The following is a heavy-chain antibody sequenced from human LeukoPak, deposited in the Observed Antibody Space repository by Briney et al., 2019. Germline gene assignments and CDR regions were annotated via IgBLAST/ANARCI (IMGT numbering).Heavy chain of an antibody. D-gene: IGHD3-16*02. CDR1: GFTSNNAK. V-gene: IGHV3-15*01. Sequence: GGSLRLSCTASGFTSNNAKMTWVRQAPGKGLEWVGHIKTKTDGGTADYAAPVKGRFTISRDDSKDTLYLQMNSMKTEDTAVYYCSARDYVWGSYRRDYWGQGTLVAVSS. CDR3: SARDYVWGSYRRDY. CDR2: IKTKTDGGTA. J-gene: IGHJ4*02.